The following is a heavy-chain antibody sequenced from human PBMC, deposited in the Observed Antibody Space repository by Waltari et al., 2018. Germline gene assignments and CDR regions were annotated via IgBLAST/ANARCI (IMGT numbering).Heavy chain of an antibody. Sequence: QVQLVESGGGVVQPGRSLRLSCAASGFTFSSYAMHWVRQAPGKGLEWVAVISYDGSNKYYADSVKGRFTISRDNSKNTLYLQMNSLRAEDTAVYYCAREVFRGNYFDYWGQGTLVTVSS. CDR2: ISYDGSNK. V-gene: IGHV3-30-3*01. CDR3: AREVFRGNYFDY. D-gene: IGHD3-3*01. J-gene: IGHJ4*02. CDR1: GFTFSSYA.